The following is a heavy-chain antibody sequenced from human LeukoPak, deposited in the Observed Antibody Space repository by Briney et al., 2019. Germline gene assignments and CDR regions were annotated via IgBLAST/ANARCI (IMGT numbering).Heavy chain of an antibody. V-gene: IGHV4-31*03. CDR2: IYYSGST. CDR1: GGSISSGGYY. J-gene: IGHJ4*02. Sequence: PSETLSLTCTVSGGSISSGGYYWSWIRQHPGKGLEWIGYIYYSGSTYYNPSLKSRVTISVDTSKNQFSLKLSSVTAAGTAVYYCARHSSTSCYIDYWGQGTLVTGSS. CDR3: ARHSSTSCYIDY. D-gene: IGHD2-2*02.